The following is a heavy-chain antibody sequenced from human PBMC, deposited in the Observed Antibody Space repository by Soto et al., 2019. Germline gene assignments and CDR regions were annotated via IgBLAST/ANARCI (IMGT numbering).Heavy chain of an antibody. Sequence: SQTLSLTCVISGDSVSSNSAAWNWIRQSPSRGLEWLGRTYYRSKWYNDYAVSVKSRITINPDTSKNQFSLQLNSVTPEDTAVYYCARDRGVAARPDYYGMDVWGQGTTVTVSS. V-gene: IGHV6-1*01. CDR1: GDSVSSNSAA. D-gene: IGHD6-6*01. CDR2: TYYRSKWYN. CDR3: ARDRGVAARPDYYGMDV. J-gene: IGHJ6*02.